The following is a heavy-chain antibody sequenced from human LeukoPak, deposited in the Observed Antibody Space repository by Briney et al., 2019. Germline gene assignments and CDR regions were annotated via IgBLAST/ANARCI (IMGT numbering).Heavy chain of an antibody. CDR3: ARGKGSSDY. CDR2: IHYTGST. J-gene: IGHJ4*02. Sequence: PSETLSLTCTVSGGSISSYYWSWIRQPPGKGLEWVGYIHYTGSTHYNPSLKSRVTISVDTSKNQFSLRLRSVTAADTAMYYCARGKGSSDYWGQGTLVTVSS. D-gene: IGHD2-15*01. V-gene: IGHV4-59*01. CDR1: GGSISSYY.